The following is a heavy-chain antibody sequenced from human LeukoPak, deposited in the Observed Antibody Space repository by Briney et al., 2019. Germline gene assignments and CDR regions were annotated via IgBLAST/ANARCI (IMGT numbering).Heavy chain of an antibody. V-gene: IGHV3-23*01. J-gene: IGHJ4*02. CDR1: GFTFSSYA. CDR3: AKDGGVDCSGGSCYSDY. CDR2: ISGSGGST. D-gene: IGHD2-15*01. Sequence: GSLRLSCAASGFTFSSYAMSWVRQAPGKGLEWVSAISGSGGSTYYADSVKGRFTISRDNSKNTLYLQMNSLRAEDTAVYYCAKDGGVDCSGGSCYSDYWGQGTLVTVSS.